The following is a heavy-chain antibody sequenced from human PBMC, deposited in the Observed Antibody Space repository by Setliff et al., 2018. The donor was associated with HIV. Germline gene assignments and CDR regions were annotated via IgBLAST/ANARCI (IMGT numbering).Heavy chain of an antibody. CDR1: GYNFNSYW. Sequence: GESLKISCEASGYNFNSYWIGWVRQMPGKGLEWVAVIYPGDSETRYSPSFQGRVTISADKSISTAYLQWGSLKASDTAMYYCAMFFSGTPFDFWGQGTQVTVSS. CDR3: AMFFSGTPFDF. D-gene: IGHD1-26*01. V-gene: IGHV5-51*01. J-gene: IGHJ4*02. CDR2: IYPGDSET.